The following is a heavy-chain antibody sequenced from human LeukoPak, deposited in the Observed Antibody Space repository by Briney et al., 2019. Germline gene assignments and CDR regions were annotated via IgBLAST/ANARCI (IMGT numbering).Heavy chain of an antibody. Sequence: ASVKVSCKASGYTFTGYYMHWVRQAPGQGLEWMGWINPNSGGTNYAQKFQGRVTMTRDTSISTAYMELSRLRADDTAVYYCARDLEFGYDFWGGAPNWFDPWGQGTLVTVSS. CDR2: INPNSGGT. D-gene: IGHD3-3*01. CDR3: ARDLEFGYDFWGGAPNWFDP. V-gene: IGHV1-2*02. J-gene: IGHJ5*02. CDR1: GYTFTGYY.